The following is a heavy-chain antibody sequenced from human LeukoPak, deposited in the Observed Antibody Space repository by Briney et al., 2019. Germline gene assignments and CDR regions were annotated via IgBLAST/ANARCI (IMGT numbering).Heavy chain of an antibody. CDR2: IYASGST. V-gene: IGHV4-61*02. CDR1: GGSISSGTYY. J-gene: IGHJ6*02. CDR3: ARQAPYYYYGMDV. Sequence: SETLSLTCTVSGGSISSGTYYWSWIRQPAGKGLEWIGRIYASGSTNYNPSLKSRVTMSVDMSKNQFSLKLSSVTAADTAVYYCARQAPYYYYGMDVWGQGTTVTVSS.